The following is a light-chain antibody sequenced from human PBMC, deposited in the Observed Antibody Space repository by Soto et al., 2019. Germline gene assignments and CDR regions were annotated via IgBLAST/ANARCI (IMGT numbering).Light chain of an antibody. CDR1: QSVSSSY. CDR3: HQYDSSPVT. CDR2: GAS. Sequence: EIVLTQSPGPLSLSPGERATLSCMASQSVSSSYLAWYQQKPGQAPRLLIYGASSRATGIPDRFSGSGSGTDFTLTISRLEPEDFAVYYCHQYDSSPVTFGQGTTVEIK. V-gene: IGKV3-20*01. J-gene: IGKJ1*01.